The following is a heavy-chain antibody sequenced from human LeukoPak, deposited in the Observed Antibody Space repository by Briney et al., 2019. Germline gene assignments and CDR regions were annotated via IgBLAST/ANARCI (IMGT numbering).Heavy chain of an antibody. D-gene: IGHD2-2*01. Sequence: ASVKVSCKASGYTFTGYYMHWVRQAPGQGLEWMGWINPNSGGTNYAQKFQGRVTMTRDTSISTAYMELSRLRSDDTAVYYCARGGIVVVPAAASYYYYYYMDVWGKGTTVTVSS. CDR3: ARGGIVVVPAAASYYYYYYMDV. V-gene: IGHV1-2*02. CDR2: INPNSGGT. CDR1: GYTFTGYY. J-gene: IGHJ6*03.